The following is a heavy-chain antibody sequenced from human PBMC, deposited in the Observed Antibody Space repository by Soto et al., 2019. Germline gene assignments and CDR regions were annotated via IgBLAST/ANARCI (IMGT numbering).Heavy chain of an antibody. CDR3: AKVQGRGYSYGPRAFDI. D-gene: IGHD5-18*01. J-gene: IGHJ3*02. CDR2: ISYDGSNK. Sequence: PGESLKISCAASGFTFSSYGMHWVRQAPGKGLEWVAVISYDGSNKYYADSVKGRFTISRDNSKNTLYLQMNSLRAEDTAVYYCAKVQGRGYSYGPRAFDIWGQGTMVTVSS. V-gene: IGHV3-30*18. CDR1: GFTFSSYG.